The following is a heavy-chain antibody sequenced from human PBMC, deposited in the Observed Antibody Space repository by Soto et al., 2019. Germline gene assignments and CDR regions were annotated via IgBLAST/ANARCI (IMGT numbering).Heavy chain of an antibody. CDR1: GFSLSTSAEG. V-gene: IGHV2-5*02. CDR2: IYWDGDE. J-gene: IGHJ4*02. Sequence: SGPTLVNPTQTLTLTCTFSGFSLSTSAEGVGWIRQPPGKALEWLALIYWDGDERYSPSLKSRLTITKDTSKNQVVLTMTNMDPADTATYSCAHGSCTRADCYPNPDLDYWGQGILVTVAS. D-gene: IGHD2-21*02. CDR3: AHGSCTRADCYPNPDLDY.